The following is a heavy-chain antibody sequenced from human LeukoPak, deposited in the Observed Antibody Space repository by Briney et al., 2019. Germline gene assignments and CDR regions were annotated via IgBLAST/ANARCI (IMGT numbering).Heavy chain of an antibody. CDR1: GYTFTNYG. D-gene: IGHD3-3*01. CDR2: ISAYNSNT. CDR3: ARAPVTIFGVATPYY. Sequence: ASVKVSCKASGYTFTNYGISWVRQAPGQGLEWMGWISAYNSNTNYAQKLQGRVTMTTDTSASTVYMELRGLRFDDTAVYYCARAPVTIFGVATPYYWGQGTLVTVSS. J-gene: IGHJ4*02. V-gene: IGHV1-18*01.